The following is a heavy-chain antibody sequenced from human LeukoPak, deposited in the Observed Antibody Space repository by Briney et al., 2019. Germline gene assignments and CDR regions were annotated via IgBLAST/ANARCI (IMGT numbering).Heavy chain of an antibody. CDR1: GGSFGGFY. D-gene: IGHD6-6*01. CDR3: ARRSAYSSSSGFNL. Sequence: SETLSLTCTVYGGSFGGFYWSWVRQPPGTGLEWIGHINDRGSTNYNPSLKSRVTISVDTSNNNFSLKMNSVTAADTAVYYCARRSAYSSSSGFNLWGQGNVATVTS. J-gene: IGHJ4*02. V-gene: IGHV4-34*01. CDR2: INDRGST.